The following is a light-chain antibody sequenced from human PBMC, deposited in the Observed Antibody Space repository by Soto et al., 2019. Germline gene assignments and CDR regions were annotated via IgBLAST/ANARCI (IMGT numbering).Light chain of an antibody. J-gene: IGKJ1*01. CDR3: QQYGSSRWT. Sequence: ENVWTQSPGTLSLSPGERATLSCRASQSVSSNSVAWYQQKPGQAPRLLVYGASSRATGIPDRFSGSGSGTDFTLNISRLEPEDFAVYYCQQYGSSRWTFGQGTKVAIK. V-gene: IGKV3-20*01. CDR2: GAS. CDR1: QSVSSNS.